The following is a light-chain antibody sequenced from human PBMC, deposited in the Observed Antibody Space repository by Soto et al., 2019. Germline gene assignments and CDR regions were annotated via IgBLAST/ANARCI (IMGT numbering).Light chain of an antibody. CDR2: SNN. Sequence: QLLLTQPPSASATPGQRVSISCSGSRSNIGSNYVYWYQQLPGAAPRLLMYSNNQRPSGVPGRFSVSKSGTSASLAISGLRSEDEADYYCAAWDDNLSGWVFGGGTKLTVL. V-gene: IGLV1-47*02. J-gene: IGLJ3*02. CDR3: AAWDDNLSGWV. CDR1: RSNIGSNY.